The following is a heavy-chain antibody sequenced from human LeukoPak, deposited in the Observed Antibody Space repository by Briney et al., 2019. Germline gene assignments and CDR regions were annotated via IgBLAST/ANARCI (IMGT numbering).Heavy chain of an antibody. CDR2: INGRGDST. D-gene: IGHD4-17*01. J-gene: IGHJ4*02. Sequence: PGGSLRLSCAASGLTFSSYSINWVRQAPGKGLEWVSAINGRGDSTFYADSVKGQFTISRDNSKSTVYLQMNSLRADDTAVYYCAKERQTGDYFTSDFWGQGTLVTVSS. V-gene: IGHV3-23*01. CDR3: AKERQTGDYFTSDF. CDR1: GLTFSSYS.